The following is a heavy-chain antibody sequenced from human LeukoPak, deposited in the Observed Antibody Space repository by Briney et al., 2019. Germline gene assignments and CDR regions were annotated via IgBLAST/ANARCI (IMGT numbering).Heavy chain of an antibody. CDR1: GFTFSSYE. J-gene: IGHJ4*02. Sequence: PGGSLRLSCAASGFTFSSYEMNWVRQAPGKGLEWVSSISSSSSYIYYADSVQGRFTISRDNAKNSLYLQMNSLRAEDTAVYYCATSRAGATRDFDYWGQGTLVTVSS. D-gene: IGHD1/OR15-1a*01. CDR3: ATSRAGATRDFDY. V-gene: IGHV3-21*01. CDR2: ISSSSSYI.